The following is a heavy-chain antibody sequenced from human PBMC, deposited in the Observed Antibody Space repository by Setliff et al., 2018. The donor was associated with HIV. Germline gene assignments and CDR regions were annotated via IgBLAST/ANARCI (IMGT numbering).Heavy chain of an antibody. D-gene: IGHD5-18*01. CDR3: ARWRGYSYGSLLRYFDY. CDR1: GGSFSGYY. J-gene: IGHJ4*02. V-gene: IGHV4-34*01. Sequence: LSLTCAVYGGSFSGYYWSWSRHPPGKGLEWIAEINTSGSTNYNQSLKSRVTVSVDTSKNQFSLKLRSVTAADTAVYYCARWRGYSYGSLLRYFDYWGQGTLVTVSS. CDR2: INTSGST.